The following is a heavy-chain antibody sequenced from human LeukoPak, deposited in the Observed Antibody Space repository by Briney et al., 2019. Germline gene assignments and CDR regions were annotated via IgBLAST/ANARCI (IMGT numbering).Heavy chain of an antibody. V-gene: IGHV4-31*03. CDR1: GGSISSGGYY. J-gene: IGHJ5*02. Sequence: PSQTLSLTCTVSGGSISSGGYYWSWIRQHPGKGLEWIGYIYYSGSTYYNPSLKSRVTISVDTSKNQFSLKLSSVTAADTAMYFCARTPTYCGGDCYYFDPWGQGTLVTVSS. CDR3: ARTPTYCGGDCYYFDP. D-gene: IGHD2-21*02. CDR2: IYYSGST.